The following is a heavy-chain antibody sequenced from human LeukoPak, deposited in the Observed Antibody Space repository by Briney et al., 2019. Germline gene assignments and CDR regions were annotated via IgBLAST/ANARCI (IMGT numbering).Heavy chain of an antibody. Sequence: PSETLSLTCTVSGGSISSYYWSWIRQPPGKGLEWIGYIYYSGSTNYNPSLKSRVTISVDTSKNQFSLKLSSVTAADTAAYYCAREGMSYNDTYAFDIWGQGTMVTVSS. CDR1: GGSISSYY. CDR2: IYYSGST. V-gene: IGHV4-59*12. J-gene: IGHJ3*02. CDR3: AREGMSYNDTYAFDI. D-gene: IGHD3-22*01.